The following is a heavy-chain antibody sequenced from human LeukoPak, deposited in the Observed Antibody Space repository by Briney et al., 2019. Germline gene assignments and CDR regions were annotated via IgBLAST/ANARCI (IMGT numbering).Heavy chain of an antibody. CDR3: ARTGSGPLPFDY. D-gene: IGHD3-3*01. Sequence: ASVKVSCKASGYTFTSYYMHWVRQAPGQGLEWMGIINPSGGSTSYAQKFQGRVTMTGDTSTSTVYMELSSLRSEDTAVYYCARTGSGPLPFDYWGQGTLVTVSS. V-gene: IGHV1-46*01. CDR2: INPSGGST. CDR1: GYTFTSYY. J-gene: IGHJ4*02.